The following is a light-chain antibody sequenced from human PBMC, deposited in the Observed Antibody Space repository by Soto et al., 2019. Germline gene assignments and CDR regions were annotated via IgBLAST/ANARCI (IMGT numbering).Light chain of an antibody. V-gene: IGLV2-8*01. J-gene: IGLJ1*01. CDR1: SSDVGGYNY. CDR3: SALGYV. Sequence: QSALTQPPSASGSPGQSVTISCTGTSSDVGGYNYVSWYQQHPGKAPKLMIYEVSKRPSGVPERCSGSKSGNTASLTVSGLQAEEEADYYFSALGYVFGTGTKLTVL. CDR2: EVS.